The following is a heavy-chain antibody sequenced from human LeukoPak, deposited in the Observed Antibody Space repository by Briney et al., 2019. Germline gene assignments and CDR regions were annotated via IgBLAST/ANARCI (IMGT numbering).Heavy chain of an antibody. V-gene: IGHV3-15*01. Sequence: PGGSLRLSCAASGFTFSNAWMSWVRQAPGKGLEWVGRKSKTDGGTTDYAAPVKGRFTISRDDSKNTLYLQMNSLKTEDTAVYYCTTAEGVVVPAADYYYYGMDVWGKGTTVTVSS. CDR1: GFTFSNAW. D-gene: IGHD2-2*01. CDR2: KSKTDGGTT. CDR3: TTAEGVVVPAADYYYYGMDV. J-gene: IGHJ6*04.